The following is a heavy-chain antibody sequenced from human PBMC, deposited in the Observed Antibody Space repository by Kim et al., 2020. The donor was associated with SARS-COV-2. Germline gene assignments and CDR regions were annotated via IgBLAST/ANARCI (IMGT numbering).Heavy chain of an antibody. CDR3: AKTGGDIVVVPAALIDY. D-gene: IGHD2-2*01. J-gene: IGHJ4*02. V-gene: IGHV3-30*02. Sequence: VKGRFTISKDNSKNTLYLQMNSLRAEDTAVYYCAKTGGDIVVVPAALIDYWGQGTLVTVSS.